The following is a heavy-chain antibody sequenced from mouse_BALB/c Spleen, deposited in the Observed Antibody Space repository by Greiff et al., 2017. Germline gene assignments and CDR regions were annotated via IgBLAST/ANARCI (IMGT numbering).Heavy chain of an antibody. J-gene: IGHJ4*01. CDR1: GFNIKDTY. Sequence: EVMLVESGAELVKPGASVKLSCTASGFNIKDTYMHWVKQRPEQGLEWIGRIDPANGNTKYDPKFQGKATITADTSSNTAYLQLSSLTSEDTAVYYCARSYDYDEGYAMDYWGQGTSVTVSS. D-gene: IGHD2-4*01. CDR3: ARSYDYDEGYAMDY. V-gene: IGHV14-3*02. CDR2: IDPANGNT.